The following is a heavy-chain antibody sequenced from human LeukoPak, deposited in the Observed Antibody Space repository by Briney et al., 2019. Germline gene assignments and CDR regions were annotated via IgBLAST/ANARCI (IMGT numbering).Heavy chain of an antibody. CDR1: GFAFSSYE. CDR2: ISTSVSTI. V-gene: IGHV3-48*03. CDR3: ARGSDYGVGAFDI. D-gene: IGHD4-17*01. J-gene: IGHJ3*02. Sequence: PGGSLRLSCAASGFAFSSYEMNWVRQAPGKGLEWVSYISTSVSTIYYGDSVEGRFTISRDNAKNSLFLQMNILRAEDTAVYYCARGSDYGVGAFDIWGQGTMVTVSS.